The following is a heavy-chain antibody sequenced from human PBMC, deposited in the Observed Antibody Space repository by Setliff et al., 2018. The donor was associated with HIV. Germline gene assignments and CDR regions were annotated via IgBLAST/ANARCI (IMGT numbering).Heavy chain of an antibody. D-gene: IGHD2-15*01. CDR2: IYYSGST. V-gene: IGHV4-39*02. CDR1: GGSINSGGYY. J-gene: IGHJ4*02. CDR3: AREYCSAGSCYSGR. Sequence: PSETLSLTCAVSGGSINSGGYYWTWIRQHPGMGLEWIGYIYYSGSTYYNPSLKSRITISVDTSKNQFSLKLSSVTAADTAVYYCAREYCSAGSCYSGRWGQGMLVTVSS.